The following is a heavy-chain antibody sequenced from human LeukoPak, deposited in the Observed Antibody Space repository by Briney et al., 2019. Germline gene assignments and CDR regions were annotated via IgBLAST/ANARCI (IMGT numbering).Heavy chain of an antibody. D-gene: IGHD3-10*01. CDR2: ISYDGSNK. CDR1: GFTFSSYG. Sequence: GGSLRLSCAASGFTFSSYGMHWVRQAPGKGLEWVAVISYDGSNKYYADSVKGRFTISRDNSKNTLYLQMNSLRAEDTAVYYCAKDQDYYGSWSLDHWGQGTLVTVSS. CDR3: AKDQDYYGSWSLDH. V-gene: IGHV3-30*18. J-gene: IGHJ4*02.